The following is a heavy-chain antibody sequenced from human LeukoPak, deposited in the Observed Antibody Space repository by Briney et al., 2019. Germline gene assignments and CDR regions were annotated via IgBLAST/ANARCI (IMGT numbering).Heavy chain of an antibody. V-gene: IGHV4-4*07. CDR1: GGSISSYY. CDR2: IYTSGST. CDR3: ARGILRPDTAMVKGDY. Sequence: SETLSLTCTVSGGSISSYYWSWIRQPAGKGLEWIGRIYTSGSTNYNPSLKSRVTISVDTSKNQFSLKLSSVTAADTAVYYCARGILRPDTAMVKGDYWGQGTLVTVSS. J-gene: IGHJ4*02. D-gene: IGHD5-18*01.